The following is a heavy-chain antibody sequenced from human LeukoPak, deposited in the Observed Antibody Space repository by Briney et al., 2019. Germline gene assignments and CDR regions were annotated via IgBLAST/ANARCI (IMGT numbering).Heavy chain of an antibody. CDR1: GFTFSTYA. J-gene: IGHJ3*02. V-gene: IGHV3-23*01. D-gene: IGHD3-22*01. Sequence: GGSLRLSCAASGFTFSTYAMSWVRQAPGKGLEWVSAISGSGANTYYADSVKGRFTISRDNSKNTLYLQMNGLRAEDTAIYYCAKDRYFYDSSLPGSNAFDIWGQGTMVTVSS. CDR3: AKDRYFYDSSLPGSNAFDI. CDR2: ISGSGANT.